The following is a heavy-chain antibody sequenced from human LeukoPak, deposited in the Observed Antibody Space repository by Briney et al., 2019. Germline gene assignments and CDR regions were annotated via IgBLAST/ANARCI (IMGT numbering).Heavy chain of an antibody. D-gene: IGHD3-22*01. V-gene: IGHV4-59*12. CDR1: GGSISSYY. CDR2: IYYSGST. CDR3: ARVLRYYSSVYSYEGGRFFDY. Sequence: SETLSLTCTVSGGSISSYYWSWIRQPPGKGLEWIGYIYYSGSTNYNPSLKSRVTISVDTSKNQFSLKLSSVTAADTAVYYCARVLRYYSSVYSYEGGRFFDYWGQGTRVTVSS. J-gene: IGHJ4*02.